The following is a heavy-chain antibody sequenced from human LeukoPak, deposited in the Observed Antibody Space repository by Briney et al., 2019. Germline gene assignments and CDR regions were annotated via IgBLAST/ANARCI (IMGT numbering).Heavy chain of an antibody. D-gene: IGHD6-19*01. Sequence: GGSLRLSCAASGFTFSSYAMHWVRQAPGKGLEWVAVISYDGSNKYYADSVKGRFTISRDNSKNTLYLQMNSLRAEDTAVYYCAKAYSVAGTSLGYWGQGTLVTVSS. CDR2: ISYDGSNK. J-gene: IGHJ4*02. CDR3: AKAYSVAGTSLGY. CDR1: GFTFSSYA. V-gene: IGHV3-30-3*01.